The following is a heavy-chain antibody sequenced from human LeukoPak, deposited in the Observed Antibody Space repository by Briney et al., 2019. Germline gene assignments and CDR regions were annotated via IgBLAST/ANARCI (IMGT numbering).Heavy chain of an antibody. CDR3: AKDSSSSVEIDY. Sequence: PGGSLRLSCAASGFTFSSYAMSWVRQAPGEGLEWVSAISGSGGSTYYADSVKGRFTISRDNSKNTLYLQMNSLRAEDTAVYYCAKDSSSSVEIDYWGQGTLVTVSS. J-gene: IGHJ4*02. CDR2: ISGSGGST. V-gene: IGHV3-23*01. D-gene: IGHD6-13*01. CDR1: GFTFSSYA.